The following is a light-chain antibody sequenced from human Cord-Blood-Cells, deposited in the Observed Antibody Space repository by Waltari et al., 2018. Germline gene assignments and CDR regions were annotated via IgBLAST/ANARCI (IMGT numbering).Light chain of an antibody. CDR2: DAS. V-gene: IGKV1-5*01. Sequence: DIQMTQSPSTLSASVGDSVTITCRASQSISSWLAWYQQNPGKAPKLLIYDASSLESVVPSRFSGSGSGTEFTLTISSLQPDDFATYYCQQYNSYSTFGQGTKLEIK. CDR1: QSISSW. CDR3: QQYNSYST. J-gene: IGKJ2*01.